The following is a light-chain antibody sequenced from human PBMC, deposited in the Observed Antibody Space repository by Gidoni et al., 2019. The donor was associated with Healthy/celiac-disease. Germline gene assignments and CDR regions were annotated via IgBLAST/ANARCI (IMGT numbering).Light chain of an antibody. CDR1: TLGDKV. Sequence: YELTQPPSASGAPRQTASITCSGDTLGDKVACWYQQKPGQSPVLVIYQDSKRPSGIPERFSGSNSGNTATLTITRTPAMDEADYYCQAWDSSTAGVVFGGGTKLTVL. V-gene: IGLV3-1*01. CDR2: QDS. J-gene: IGLJ2*01. CDR3: QAWDSSTAGVV.